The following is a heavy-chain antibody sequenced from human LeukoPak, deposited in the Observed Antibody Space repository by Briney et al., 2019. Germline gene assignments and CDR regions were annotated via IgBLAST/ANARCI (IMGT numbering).Heavy chain of an antibody. CDR2: INSNGDEI. CDR3: ANWIGSSSRDY. V-gene: IGHV3-23*01. J-gene: IGHJ4*02. CDR1: GFTFSTYA. Sequence: GGSLRLSCAASGFTFSTYAMTWVRQAPGKVLGWVSGINSNGDEIYYADSVRGRFTISRDNSNNALHLQMDSLRTEDTAVYYCANWIGSSSRDYWGQGTLVTVSS. D-gene: IGHD6-6*01.